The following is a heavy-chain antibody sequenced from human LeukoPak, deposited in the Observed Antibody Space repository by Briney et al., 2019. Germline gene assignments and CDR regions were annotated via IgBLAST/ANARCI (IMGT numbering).Heavy chain of an antibody. Sequence: PGGSLRLSCAASGFTFSSYTMTWVRQAPGKGLEWISCIIGSGSSTYYADSVKGRFTISRDNFQNTLYLQMNSLRAEDTAVYYCARGEGYTYGFSEYWGQGTLVTVSS. CDR2: IIGSGSST. J-gene: IGHJ4*02. D-gene: IGHD5-18*01. CDR1: GFTFSSYT. V-gene: IGHV3-23*01. CDR3: ARGEGYTYGFSEY.